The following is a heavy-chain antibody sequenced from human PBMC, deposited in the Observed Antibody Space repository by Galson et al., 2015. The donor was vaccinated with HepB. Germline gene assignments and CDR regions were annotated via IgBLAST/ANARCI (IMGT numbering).Heavy chain of an antibody. V-gene: IGHV3-23*01. Sequence: SLRLSCAASGFTFSSYAMSWVRQAPGKGLEWISAISGSGGSTYYADSVRGRFTISRDNSKNTLYLQMNSLRAEDTAVYYCAKGSNYDFWSGYQKPDYWGQGTLVTVSS. CDR3: AKGSNYDFWSGYQKPDY. CDR1: GFTFSSYA. D-gene: IGHD3-3*01. J-gene: IGHJ4*02. CDR2: ISGSGGST.